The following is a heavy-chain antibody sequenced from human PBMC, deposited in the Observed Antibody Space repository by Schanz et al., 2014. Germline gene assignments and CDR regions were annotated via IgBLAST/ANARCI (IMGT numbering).Heavy chain of an antibody. CDR3: AKQHIVRGVIYLNWFDS. J-gene: IGHJ5*01. CDR2: INSVGSNT. CDR1: GFTFSSHC. V-gene: IGHV3-74*01. Sequence: EVQLVQSGGGLVQPGGSLRLSCAASGFTFSSHCMHWVRQDPGKGLVWVARINSVGSNTDYADSVTGRFTISRDNAKNSLFLQMNSLRPEDTAVYYCAKQHIVRGVIYLNWFDSWGQGTLXTVSS. D-gene: IGHD3-10*01.